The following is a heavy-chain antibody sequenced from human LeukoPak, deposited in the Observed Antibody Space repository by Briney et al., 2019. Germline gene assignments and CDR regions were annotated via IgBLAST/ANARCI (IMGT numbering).Heavy chain of an antibody. Sequence: GGSLRLSCAASGLTYSSYAMSWVRQAAGKGLEWVSAISGSGGSTYYADSVKGRFTISRDNSKNTLYLQMNSLRAEDTAVYYCAKVESSGYFDYWGQGTLVTVSS. CDR2: ISGSGGST. V-gene: IGHV3-23*01. D-gene: IGHD3-22*01. J-gene: IGHJ4*02. CDR3: AKVESSGYFDY. CDR1: GLTYSSYA.